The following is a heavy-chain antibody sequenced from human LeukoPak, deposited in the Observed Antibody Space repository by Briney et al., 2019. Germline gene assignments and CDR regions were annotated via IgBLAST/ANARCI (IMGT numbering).Heavy chain of an antibody. J-gene: IGHJ4*03. D-gene: IGHD3-22*01. CDR3: AKRGVVIRVILVGFHKEAYYFDS. CDR1: GFTFSSYG. V-gene: IGHV3-23*01. Sequence: GGSLRLSCAASGFTFSSYGMHWVRQAPGKGLEWVAGITGSGGSTNYADSVKGRFTISRDNPKNTLYLQMNSLRAEDTAVYFCAKRGVVIRVILVGFHKEAYYFDSWGQGTTVTVSS. CDR2: ITGSGGST.